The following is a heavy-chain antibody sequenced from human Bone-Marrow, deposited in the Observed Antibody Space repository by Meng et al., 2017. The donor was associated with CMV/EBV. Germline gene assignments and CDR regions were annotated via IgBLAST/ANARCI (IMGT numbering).Heavy chain of an antibody. V-gene: IGHV2-70D*14. CDR2: IDWDDDK. D-gene: IGHD3-3*01. J-gene: IGHJ4*02. CDR3: ARGPFGAVTYYFDY. Sequence: SGPTLVKPTQTLTLTCTFSGFSLSTSGMRVSWIRQPPGKALEWLARIDWDDDKLYSTSLKTRLTISKDTSKNQVVLTMTNMDPVDTATYYCARGPFGAVTYYFDYWGQGTRVTGSS. CDR1: GFSLSTSGMR.